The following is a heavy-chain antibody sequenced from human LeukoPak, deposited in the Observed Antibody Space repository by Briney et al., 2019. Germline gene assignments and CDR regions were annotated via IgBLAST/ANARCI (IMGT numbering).Heavy chain of an antibody. CDR2: ISWNSGSI. D-gene: IGHD2-21*02. CDR1: GFTFDDYA. V-gene: IGHV3-9*01. J-gene: IGHJ3*02. CDR3: AKDIEAYCGGDCSSPDAFDI. Sequence: PGGSLRLSCAASGFTFDDYAMPWVRQAPGKGLEWVSGISWNSGSIGYADSVKGRFTISRDNAKNSLYLQMNSLRAEDTALYYCAKDIEAYCGGDCSSPDAFDIWGQGTMVTVSS.